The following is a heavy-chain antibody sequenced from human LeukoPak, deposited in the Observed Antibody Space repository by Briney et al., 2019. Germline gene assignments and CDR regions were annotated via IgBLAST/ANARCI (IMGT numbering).Heavy chain of an antibody. V-gene: IGHV4-59*01. CDR2: IYYSGST. Sequence: SETLSLTCTVSGGSISSSYWGWIRHPPGQGLEWIGYIYYSGSTTYNPSFKSRATISVDTSKNHLSLKLSSVTAADTAVYYCARRGVETAAITEDSWFDPWGQGTLVIVSS. D-gene: IGHD5-24*01. J-gene: IGHJ5*02. CDR3: ARRGVETAAITEDSWFDP. CDR1: GGSISSSY.